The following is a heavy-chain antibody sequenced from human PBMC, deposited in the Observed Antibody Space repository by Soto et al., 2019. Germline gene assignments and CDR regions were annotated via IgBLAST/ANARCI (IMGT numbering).Heavy chain of an antibody. CDR2: ISGSGHTT. V-gene: IGHV3-23*01. CDR1: GFTFTNYA. J-gene: IGHJ5*02. Sequence: GGSLRLSCAASGFTFTNYAMSWVRQAPEKGLEWVSAISGSGHTTYYADLVRGRFTVSRDNSKNTLFLQMNSLRAEDTAVYYWAKDVGDYSTPQYNYFGPGGLEPLFTVSS. D-gene: IGHD4-4*01. CDR3: AKDVGDYSTPQYNYFGP.